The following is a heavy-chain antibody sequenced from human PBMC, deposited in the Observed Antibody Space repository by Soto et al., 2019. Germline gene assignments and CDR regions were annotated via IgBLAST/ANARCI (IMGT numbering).Heavy chain of an antibody. CDR3: ANGNIAVAGILDY. CDR1: GFTFSSYG. CDR2: ISYDGSNK. D-gene: IGHD6-19*01. Sequence: GGSLRLSCAASGFTFSSYGMHWVRQAPGKGLEWVAVISYDGSNKYYADSVKGRFTISRDNSKNTLYLQMNSLRAEDTAVCYCANGNIAVAGILDYWGQGTLVTVSS. V-gene: IGHV3-30*18. J-gene: IGHJ4*02.